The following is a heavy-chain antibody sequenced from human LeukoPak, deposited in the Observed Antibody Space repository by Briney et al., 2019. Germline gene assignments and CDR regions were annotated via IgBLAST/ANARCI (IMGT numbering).Heavy chain of an antibody. Sequence: PGGSLRLSCAASGFTSDYAMSWVRQAPGKGLEWVSTISGDSAGKYFAAFVKGRSTVSRDNSNHTVYLQMNSLRAEDTAVYYCARQMGSRSYNPSDFWGRGTLVTVSS. J-gene: IGHJ4*02. CDR2: ISGDSAGK. CDR3: ARQMGSRSYNPSDF. V-gene: IGHV3-23*01. D-gene: IGHD3-10*01. CDR1: GFTSDYA.